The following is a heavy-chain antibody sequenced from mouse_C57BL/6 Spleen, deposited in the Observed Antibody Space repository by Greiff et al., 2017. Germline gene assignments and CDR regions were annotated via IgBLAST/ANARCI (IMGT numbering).Heavy chain of an antibody. J-gene: IGHJ2*01. CDR2: IYPGDGDT. V-gene: IGHV1-80*01. Sequence: QVQLKESGAELVKPGASVKISCKASGYAFSSYWMNWVKQRPGKGLEWIGQIYPGDGDTNYNGKFKGKATLTADKSSSTAYMQLSSLTSEDSAVYCCAKDGQTLEGYFDYWGQGTTLTVSS. CDR3: AKDGQTLEGYFDY. D-gene: IGHD2-3*01. CDR1: GYAFSSYW.